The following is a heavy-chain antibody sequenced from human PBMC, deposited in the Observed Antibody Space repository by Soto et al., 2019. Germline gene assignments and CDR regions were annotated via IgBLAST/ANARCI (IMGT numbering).Heavy chain of an antibody. Sequence: EASVKVSCKASGYTFTGYYMHWVRQAPGQGLEWMGWINPNSGGTNYAQKFQGRVTMTRDTSISTAYMELSRLRSDDTAVYYCARDPRSSGSGYYYYGMDVWGQGTTVTVSS. J-gene: IGHJ6*02. CDR1: GYTFTGYY. CDR3: ARDPRSSGSGYYYYGMDV. V-gene: IGHV1-2*02. D-gene: IGHD6-19*01. CDR2: INPNSGGT.